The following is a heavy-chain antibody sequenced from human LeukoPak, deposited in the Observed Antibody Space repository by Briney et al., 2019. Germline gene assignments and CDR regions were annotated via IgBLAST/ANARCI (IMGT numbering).Heavy chain of an antibody. J-gene: IGHJ3*02. D-gene: IGHD1-7*01. V-gene: IGHV3-21*01. CDR3: AKYQTGTWTSYDSSDI. Sequence: GGSLRLSCTASGFSFNSPGMNWVRQAPGKGLEWVSSINWESTCKVYADSVKGRFTISRDNAKNSLYLQMDSLRAEDTAVYYCAKYQTGTWTSYDSSDIWGQGTLGTVSS. CDR2: INWESTCK. CDR1: GFSFNSPG.